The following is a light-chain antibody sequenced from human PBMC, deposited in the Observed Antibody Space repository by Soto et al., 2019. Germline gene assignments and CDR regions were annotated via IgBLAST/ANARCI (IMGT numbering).Light chain of an antibody. CDR3: QQYGRSPFT. J-gene: IGKJ3*01. Sequence: EIVLTQSPGTLSWSPGERATLSCRASQSVSSSYLAWYQQKPGQAPRLLIYGASSRATGIPGRFSGSGSGTDFTLTISRLEPEDFAVYYCQQYGRSPFTFGPGPKVDIK. V-gene: IGKV3-20*01. CDR2: GAS. CDR1: QSVSSSY.